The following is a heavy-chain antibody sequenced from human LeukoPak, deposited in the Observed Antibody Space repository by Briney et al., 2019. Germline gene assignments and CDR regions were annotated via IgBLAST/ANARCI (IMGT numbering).Heavy chain of an antibody. Sequence: PGGSLRLSCAASGFTFSSYAMSWVRQAPGKGLEWVSAISGSGGSTYYADSVKGRFTISRDNSKNTLYLQMSSLRAEDTAVYYCAKGRLPLSYMDVWGKGTMVTVSS. CDR3: AKGRLPLSYMDV. J-gene: IGHJ6*03. CDR2: ISGSGGST. D-gene: IGHD2-15*01. CDR1: GFTFSSYA. V-gene: IGHV3-23*01.